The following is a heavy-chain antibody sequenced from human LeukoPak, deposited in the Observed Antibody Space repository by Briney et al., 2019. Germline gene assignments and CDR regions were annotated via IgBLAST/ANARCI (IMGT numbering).Heavy chain of an antibody. CDR1: GGSFSGYY. CDR2: INHSGST. D-gene: IGHD2-2*01. Sequence: SETLSLTCAVCGGSFSGYYWSWIRQPPGKGLEWIGEINHSGSTNYNPSLKSRVTISVDTSKNQFSLKLSSVTAADTAVYYCANLRLGYCSSTSCYRRLNCGMDVWGQGTTVTVSS. V-gene: IGHV4-34*01. CDR3: ANLRLGYCSSTSCYRRLNCGMDV. J-gene: IGHJ6*02.